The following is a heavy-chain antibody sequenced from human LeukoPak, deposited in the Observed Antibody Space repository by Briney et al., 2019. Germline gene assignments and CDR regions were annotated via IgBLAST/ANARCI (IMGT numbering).Heavy chain of an antibody. CDR1: GFTFSSYS. CDR2: ISSSSSYI. V-gene: IGHV3-21*01. CDR3: AIIPTHLWFGELPDAFDI. Sequence: GGSLRLSCAASGFTFSSYSMNWVRQAPGKGLEWVSSISSSSSYIYYADSVKGRFTISRDNAKNSLYLQMNSLRAEDTAVYYCAIIPTHLWFGELPDAFDIWGQGTMVTVSS. J-gene: IGHJ3*02. D-gene: IGHD3-10*01.